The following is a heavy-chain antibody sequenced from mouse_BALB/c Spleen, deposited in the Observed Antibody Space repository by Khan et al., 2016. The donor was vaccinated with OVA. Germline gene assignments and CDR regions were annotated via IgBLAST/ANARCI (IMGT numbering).Heavy chain of an antibody. V-gene: IGHV2-9*02. CDR1: GFSLSNYG. CDR2: IWTGGIT. CDR3: ARSYDYDVGGFAY. J-gene: IGHJ3*01. Sequence: QVQLQQSGPGLVAPSQSLSITCTVSGFSLSNYGVHWVRQPPGKGLEWLGVIWTGGITNYNSALMSRLSIRKDNSKSQVFLKMNRLQTDDTAIYYCARSYDYDVGGFAYWGQGTLVTVSA. D-gene: IGHD2-4*01.